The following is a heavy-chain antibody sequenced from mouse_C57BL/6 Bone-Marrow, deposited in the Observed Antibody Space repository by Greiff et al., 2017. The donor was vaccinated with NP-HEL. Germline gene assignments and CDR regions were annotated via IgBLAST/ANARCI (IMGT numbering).Heavy chain of an antibody. CDR1: EYEFPSHD. J-gene: IGHJ4*01. D-gene: IGHD2-12*01. Sequence: EVQLQESGGGLVQPGESLKLSCESNEYEFPSHDMSWVRKTPEKRLELVAAINSDGGSTYYPDTMERRFSISRDNTKKTLYLQMSSLRSEDTALYYCASFTTGYYAMDYWGQGTSVTVSS. V-gene: IGHV5-2*01. CDR2: INSDGGST. CDR3: ASFTTGYYAMDY.